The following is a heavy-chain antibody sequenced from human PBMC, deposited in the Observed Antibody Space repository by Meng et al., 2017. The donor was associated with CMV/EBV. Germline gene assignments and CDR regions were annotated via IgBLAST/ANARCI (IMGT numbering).Heavy chain of an antibody. J-gene: IGHJ4*02. CDR3: AKGGPYYYDSSGYLGDDY. CDR1: FGSWA. D-gene: IGHD3-22*01. CDR2: ISGSGGST. V-gene: IGHV3-23*01. Sequence: FGSWAVSWVRQAPGKGLEGVSAISGSGGSTYYADSVKGRFTISRDNSKNTLYLQMNSLRAEDTAVYYCAKGGPYYYDSSGYLGDDYWGQGTLVTVSS.